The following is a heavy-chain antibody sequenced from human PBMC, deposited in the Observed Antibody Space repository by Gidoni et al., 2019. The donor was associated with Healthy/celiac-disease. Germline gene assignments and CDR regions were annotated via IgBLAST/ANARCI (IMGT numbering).Heavy chain of an antibody. D-gene: IGHD2-15*01. J-gene: IGHJ6*02. CDR2: IIPIFGTA. Sequence: VQLVPGQGLEWMGGIIPIFGTANYAQKFQGRVTITADESTSTAYMELSSLRSEDTAVYYCARAGGSEVVAADYYYYGMDVWGQGTTVTVSS. V-gene: IGHV1-69*01. CDR3: ARAGGSEVVAADYYYYGMDV.